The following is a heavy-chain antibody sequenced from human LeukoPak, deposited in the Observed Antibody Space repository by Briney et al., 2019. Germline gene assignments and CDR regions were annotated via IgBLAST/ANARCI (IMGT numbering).Heavy chain of an antibody. D-gene: IGHD5-24*01. V-gene: IGHV3-23*01. J-gene: IGHJ3*01. CDR1: GFTFSDSA. Sequence: GGSLRLSCAASGFTFSDSAMTWVRQAPGKGLDWVSLISFSGATTYYADSVKGRFTISRDNSKDTLFLQMNSLRAEDTAIYYCARDIQLSTWGLGTMVTVSS. CDR2: ISFSGATT. CDR3: ARDIQLST.